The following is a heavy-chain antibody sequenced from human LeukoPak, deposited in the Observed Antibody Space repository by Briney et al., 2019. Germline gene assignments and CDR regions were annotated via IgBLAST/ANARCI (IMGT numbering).Heavy chain of an antibody. V-gene: IGHV4-39*07. Sequence: SETLSLTCTVSGGSISSSSYYWGWIRQPPGKGLEWIGSIYYSGSTNYNPSLKSRVTISVDTSKNQFSLKLSSVTAADTAVYSCARLGDGSGYYYGMDVWGQGTTVTVSS. D-gene: IGHD3-22*01. CDR2: IYYSGST. CDR3: ARLGDGSGYYYGMDV. J-gene: IGHJ6*02. CDR1: GGSISSSSYY.